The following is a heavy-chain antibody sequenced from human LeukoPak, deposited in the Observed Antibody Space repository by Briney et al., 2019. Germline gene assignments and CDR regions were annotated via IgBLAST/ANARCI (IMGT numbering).Heavy chain of an antibody. CDR3: ARHVPMDV. Sequence: SETLSLTCAVYGGSFSGYYWSWIRQPPGKGLEWIGEINHSGSTNYNPSLKRRVTISVDTSKNQFSLKLGSVTAADTAVYYCARHVPMDVWGKGTTVTISS. CDR1: GGSFSGYY. J-gene: IGHJ6*03. V-gene: IGHV4-34*01. CDR2: INHSGST.